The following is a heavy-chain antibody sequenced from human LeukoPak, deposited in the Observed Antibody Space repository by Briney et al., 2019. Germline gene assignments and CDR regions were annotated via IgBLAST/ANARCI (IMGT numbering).Heavy chain of an antibody. J-gene: IGHJ4*02. V-gene: IGHV4-39*07. CDR1: GFTFRSYA. D-gene: IGHD6-13*01. CDR2: IYYSGST. Sequence: GSLRLSCAASGFTFRSYAMSWIRQPPGKGLEWIGSIYYSGSTYYNPSLKSRVTISVDTSKNQFSLKLSSVTAADTAVYYCARDSEQQGFDYWGQGTLVTVSS. CDR3: ARDSEQQGFDY.